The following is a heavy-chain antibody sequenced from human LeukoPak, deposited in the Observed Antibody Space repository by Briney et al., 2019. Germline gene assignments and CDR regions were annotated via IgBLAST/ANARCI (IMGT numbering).Heavy chain of an antibody. J-gene: IGHJ5*02. Sequence: VGSLRLSCAASGFAFSRYGMHWVPQAPGKGLERVAVIWYDGSNKYYADSVKGRFTISRDNSKNTLYLQMTSLRAEDTAVYYCEKDQYSIGWYGPNWFDPWAEGTLVTVFS. CDR2: IWYDGSNK. D-gene: IGHD6-19*01. CDR1: GFAFSRYG. CDR3: EKDQYSIGWYGPNWFDP. V-gene: IGHV3-33*06.